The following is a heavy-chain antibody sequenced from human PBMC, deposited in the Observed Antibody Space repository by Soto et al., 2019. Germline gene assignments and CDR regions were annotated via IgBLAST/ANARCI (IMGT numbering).Heavy chain of an antibody. J-gene: IGHJ6*04. D-gene: IGHD3-10*01. Sequence: GGSLRLSCAASGFTFSSYGMHWVRQAPGKGLEWVAVISYDGSNKYYADSVKGRFTISRDNSKNTLYLQTNSLRAEDTAVYYCAKGLSGGYYYYGMDAWGKGTKATVSS. CDR3: AKGLSGGYYYYGMDA. CDR1: GFTFSSYG. CDR2: ISYDGSNK. V-gene: IGHV3-30*18.